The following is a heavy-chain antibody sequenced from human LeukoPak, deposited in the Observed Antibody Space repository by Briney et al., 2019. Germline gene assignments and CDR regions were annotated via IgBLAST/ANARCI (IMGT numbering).Heavy chain of an antibody. CDR1: VGSICSGNYY. J-gene: IGHJ4*02. Sequence: SETLSLTCTVSVGSICSGNYYWRWIRQTPGKGLEWIGTIYLSGSTYYNPSLKSRVSISVDTSKNQFSLKLSSVTAADTALCYCAGRPTCCYSGFDNWGQGTLVTVSS. CDR3: AGRPTCCYSGFDN. V-gene: IGHV4-39*01. D-gene: IGHD2-21*01. CDR2: IYLSGST.